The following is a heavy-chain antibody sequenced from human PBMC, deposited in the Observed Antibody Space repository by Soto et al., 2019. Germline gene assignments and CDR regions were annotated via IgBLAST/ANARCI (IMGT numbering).Heavy chain of an antibody. CDR2: ISYDGSNK. Sequence: GGALRLSCAASGFTFSSYSMHWVRQAPGKGLEWVAVISYDGSNKYYADSVKGRFTISRDNSKNTLYLQMNSLRAEDTAVYYCARDRGPTVVTRLTYWGQGTLVTVSS. D-gene: IGHD4-17*01. CDR3: ARDRGPTVVTRLTY. V-gene: IGHV3-30-3*01. CDR1: GFTFSSYS. J-gene: IGHJ4*02.